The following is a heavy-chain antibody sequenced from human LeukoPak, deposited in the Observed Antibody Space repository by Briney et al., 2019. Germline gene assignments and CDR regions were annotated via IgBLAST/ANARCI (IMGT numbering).Heavy chain of an antibody. D-gene: IGHD6-13*01. J-gene: IGHJ4*02. Sequence: ASVKVSCKASGYTFTTYGISWVRQAPGQGLEWMGWISAYNGNTNYAQKFQGRVTMTTDTSTSTAYMEVRSLRSDDTAVYYCARGGLAAARGELDYWGQGTLVTVSS. CDR2: ISAYNGNT. V-gene: IGHV1-18*01. CDR1: GYTFTTYG. CDR3: ARGGLAAARGELDY.